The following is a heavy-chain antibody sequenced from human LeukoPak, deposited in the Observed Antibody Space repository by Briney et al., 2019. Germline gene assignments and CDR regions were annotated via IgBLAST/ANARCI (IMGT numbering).Heavy chain of an antibody. D-gene: IGHD3-22*01. CDR2: ISGSGGST. Sequence: GGSLRLSCAASGFTFSSYAMSWVRQAPGKGLEWVSAISGSGGSTYYADSVKGRFTISRDNSKNTLYLQMNSLRAEDTAVYYCAKDPMSYYDSSGYYYYWGQGTLVTVSS. CDR3: AKDPMSYYDSSGYYYY. CDR1: GFTFSSYA. J-gene: IGHJ4*02. V-gene: IGHV3-23*01.